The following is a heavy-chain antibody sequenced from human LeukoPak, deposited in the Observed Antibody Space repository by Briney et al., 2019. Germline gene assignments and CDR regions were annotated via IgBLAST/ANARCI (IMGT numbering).Heavy chain of an antibody. CDR1: GGSFSGYY. J-gene: IGHJ5*02. V-gene: IGHV4-34*01. D-gene: IGHD3-10*01. CDR2: INHSGST. Sequence: PSETLSLTCAVYGGSFSGYYWSWIRPPPGKGLEWIGEINHSGSTNYNPSLKSRVTISLDTSKNQFSLKLSSVTAAETAVYYCARRITMVRGAQRAFDPWGQGTLVTVSS. CDR3: ARRITMVRGAQRAFDP.